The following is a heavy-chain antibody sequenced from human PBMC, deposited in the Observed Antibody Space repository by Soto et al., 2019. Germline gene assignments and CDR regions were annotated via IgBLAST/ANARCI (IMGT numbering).Heavy chain of an antibody. CDR3: AKKGLGSLATYCTTGDCHYAFDV. CDR2: ISGGGDGR. D-gene: IGHD2-8*01. Sequence: EVQLLESGGGLVRPGGSLRLSCAASGFTFYNYAMNWVRQAPGKGLEWVSTISGGGDGRYYADSVKGRFTITSDNSRNTVYLLMNSLRAEDTAVYYCAKKGLGSLATYCTTGDCHYAFDVWGQGTLVTVSS. V-gene: IGHV3-23*01. CDR1: GFTFYNYA. J-gene: IGHJ3*01.